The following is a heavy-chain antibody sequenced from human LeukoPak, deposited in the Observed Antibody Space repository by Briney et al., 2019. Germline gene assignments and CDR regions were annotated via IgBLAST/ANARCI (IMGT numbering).Heavy chain of an antibody. V-gene: IGHV3-11*01. CDR1: GFTFTDYY. J-gene: IGHJ6*02. CDR3: ARSMAAAGNPYYYGMDV. CDR2: VSSSGTIF. D-gene: IGHD6-13*01. Sequence: GGSLRLSCAASGFTFTDYYMSWVRRPPGKGLEWVSYVSSSGTIFYYTDSVKGRFTISRDNAKNSLYLQMNSLRAEDTAVYYCARSMAAAGNPYYYGMDVWGQGSTVTVSS.